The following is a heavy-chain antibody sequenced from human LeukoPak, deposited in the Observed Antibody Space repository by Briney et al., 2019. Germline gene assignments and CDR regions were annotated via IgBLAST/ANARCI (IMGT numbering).Heavy chain of an antibody. CDR2: IKHDGSEK. D-gene: IGHD2-2*01. CDR3: ATYSSMNAREFQH. J-gene: IGHJ1*01. V-gene: IGHV3-7*01. CDR1: GFTFSSYW. Sequence: GGSLRLSCAASGFTFSSYWMSWVRQAPGKGLEWVANIKHDGSEKYYADSVKGRFTISRDNGKNSLYVQMNSLSVEDTAVYYCATYSSMNAREFQHWGQGTLVTVSS.